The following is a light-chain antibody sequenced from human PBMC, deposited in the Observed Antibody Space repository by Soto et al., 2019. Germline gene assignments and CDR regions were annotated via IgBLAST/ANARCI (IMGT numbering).Light chain of an antibody. CDR1: SSNVGATYD. CDR3: QSYDSSLSAHYV. Sequence: QSVLTQPPSRSGAPGQXVTISCTGSSSNVGATYDVQWYQQLPGTAPKLLIYGNSNRPSGVPDRFSGSKSGTSASLAITGLQADDEADYYCQSYDSSLSAHYVFGTGTKVTVL. V-gene: IGLV1-40*01. CDR2: GNS. J-gene: IGLJ1*01.